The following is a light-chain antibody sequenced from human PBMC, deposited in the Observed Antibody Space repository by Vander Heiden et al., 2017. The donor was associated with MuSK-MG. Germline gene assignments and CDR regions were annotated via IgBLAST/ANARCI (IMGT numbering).Light chain of an antibody. Sequence: QTVVTQEPSLTVSPGGTVTLTCASSTGAVTRGYYPNWCQQKPGQAPRALIYSKSNKHSWTPARFSGSLLGGKAALTLSGEQPEEEAEYYCLLYYGGAQLGVFGGGTKRTVL. CDR3: LLYYGGAQLGV. CDR1: TGAVTRGYY. V-gene: IGLV7-43*01. CDR2: SKS. J-gene: IGLJ3*02.